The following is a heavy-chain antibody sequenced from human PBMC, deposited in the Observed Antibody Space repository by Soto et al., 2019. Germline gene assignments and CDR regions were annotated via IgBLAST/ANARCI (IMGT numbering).Heavy chain of an antibody. J-gene: IGHJ4*02. CDR2: ISGSGGST. CDR3: AKESTMVRGVILDYFDY. D-gene: IGHD3-10*01. CDR1: GFTFSSYA. Sequence: EVQLLESGGGLVQPGGSLRLSCAASGFTFSSYAMSWVRQAPGKGLEWVSVISGSGGSTYYADSVKGGFTISRDNSKNTLDLQMNSLRAEDTAVYYCAKESTMVRGVILDYFDYWGQGTLVTVSS. V-gene: IGHV3-23*01.